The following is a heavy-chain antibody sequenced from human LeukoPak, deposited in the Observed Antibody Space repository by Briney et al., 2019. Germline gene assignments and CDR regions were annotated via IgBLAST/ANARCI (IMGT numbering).Heavy chain of an antibody. CDR3: ARDRLLGDGYNDNFDY. D-gene: IGHD5-24*01. Sequence: ASVKVSCKASGYTFTGYYTHWVRQAPGQGLEWMGVINPSGGSTSYAQKFQGRVTMTRDTSTYTVYMELSSLRSEDTAVYYCARDRLLGDGYNDNFDYWGQGTLVTVSS. CDR2: INPSGGST. V-gene: IGHV1-46*01. CDR1: GYTFTGYY. J-gene: IGHJ4*02.